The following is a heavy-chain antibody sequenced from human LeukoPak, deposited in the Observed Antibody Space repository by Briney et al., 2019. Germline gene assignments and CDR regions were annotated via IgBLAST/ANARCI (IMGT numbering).Heavy chain of an antibody. V-gene: IGHV3-30*18. D-gene: IGHD1-1*01. Sequence: TGGSLRLFCAASGFTFRNYGMHWVRQAPGKGQEWVAVVSKDGKNTYYVDTVKGRFTVSSDNSKNTLYLQMNSLRVEDTAVYYCANLRGNNWYIEYWGQGTLVTVSS. CDR1: GFTFRNYG. CDR2: VSKDGKNT. CDR3: ANLRGNNWYIEY. J-gene: IGHJ4*02.